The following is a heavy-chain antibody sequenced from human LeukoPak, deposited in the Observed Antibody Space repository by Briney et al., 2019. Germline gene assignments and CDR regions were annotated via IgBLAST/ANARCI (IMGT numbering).Heavy chain of an antibody. J-gene: IGHJ5*02. CDR3: TRDSGTYNWFVP. CDR1: GFTFSGSA. D-gene: IGHD1-26*01. Sequence: PGGSLRLSCAASGFTFSGSAMHWVRQSSGKGLEWVGQIDEKDKGYATATAYAASVKGRFTISRDDSINTAYLQMKSLKTEDTACYYCTRDSGTYNWFVPWGQGALVTVSS. CDR2: IDEKDKGYATAT. V-gene: IGHV3-73*01.